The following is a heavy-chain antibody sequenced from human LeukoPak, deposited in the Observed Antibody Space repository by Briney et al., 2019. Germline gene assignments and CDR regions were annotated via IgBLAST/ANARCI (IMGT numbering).Heavy chain of an antibody. CDR3: ARDYRSGWYPFFDY. CDR2: IKQDGSEK. Sequence: PGGSLRLSCAASGFTFSSYWMSWVRQAPGKGLEWVANIKQDGSEKYYVDSVKGRFTISRDNAKNSLYLQMNSLRAEDTAVYYCARDYRSGWYPFFDYWGQGTLVTVSS. D-gene: IGHD6-19*01. J-gene: IGHJ4*02. CDR1: GFTFSSYW. V-gene: IGHV3-7*01.